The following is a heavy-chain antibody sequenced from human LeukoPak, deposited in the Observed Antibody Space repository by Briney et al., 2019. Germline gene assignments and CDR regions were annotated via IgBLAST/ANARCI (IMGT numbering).Heavy chain of an antibody. Sequence: PGRSLRLSCAASGFTFSTYAMHWVRQAPGKGLEWVAVIPYDGSNKYYADSVKGRFTISRDNSKNTLYLQMNSLRAEDTAVYYCAKASRGYSYGPGYWGQGTLVTVSS. V-gene: IGHV3-30*04. D-gene: IGHD5-18*01. CDR3: AKASRGYSYGPGY. J-gene: IGHJ4*02. CDR2: IPYDGSNK. CDR1: GFTFSTYA.